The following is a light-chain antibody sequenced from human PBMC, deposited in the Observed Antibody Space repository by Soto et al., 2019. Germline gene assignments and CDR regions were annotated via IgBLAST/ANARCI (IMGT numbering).Light chain of an antibody. CDR3: QQYNTYPIT. J-gene: IGKJ5*01. CDR1: QSISSW. Sequence: DIQMTQSPSTLSASVGDRVTITCRASQSISSWLAWYQQKPGKAPNLLIYKASSLESGVPSRFSGSGSGTEFTLTINSPQPDDFASYYCQQYNTYPITFGQGTRLDIK. CDR2: KAS. V-gene: IGKV1-5*03.